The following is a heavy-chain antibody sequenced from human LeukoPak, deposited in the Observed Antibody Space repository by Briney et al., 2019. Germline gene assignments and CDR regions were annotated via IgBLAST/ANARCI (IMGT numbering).Heavy chain of an antibody. CDR2: IIPVFGTA. CDR3: AIEIVLMVYAKNAFDI. J-gene: IGHJ3*02. D-gene: IGHD2-8*01. V-gene: IGHV1-69*05. CDR1: GGTFSSYA. Sequence: ASVKVSCKASGGTFSSYAISWVRQAPGQGLEWMGRIIPVFGTANYAQKFQGRVTITTDESTSTADMELSSLRSEDTAVYYCAIEIVLMVYAKNAFDIWGQGTMVTVSS.